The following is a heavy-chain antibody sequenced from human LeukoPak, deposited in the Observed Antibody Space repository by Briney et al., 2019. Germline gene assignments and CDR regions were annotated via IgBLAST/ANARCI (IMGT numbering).Heavy chain of an antibody. J-gene: IGHJ4*02. Sequence: PSETLSLTCTASGGSINSYYWSWIRQPPGRGLEWIGSIHYSGSTSYNPSLRSRVTISVDKSKNQFFLKLSSVTATDTAVYYCARRVRSSSWSSYFDYWGQETLVTVSS. D-gene: IGHD6-13*01. V-gene: IGHV4-59*01. CDR3: ARRVRSSSWSSYFDY. CDR1: GGSINSYY. CDR2: IHYSGST.